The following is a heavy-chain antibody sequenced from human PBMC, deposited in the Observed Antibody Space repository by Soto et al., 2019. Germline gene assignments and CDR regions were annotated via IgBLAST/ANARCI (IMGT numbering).Heavy chain of an antibody. D-gene: IGHD4-17*01. CDR2: IIPIFGTA. CDR3: ARRINDYGDYYFDY. V-gene: IGHV1-69*01. J-gene: IGHJ4*02. Sequence: QVQLVQSGAEVKKPGSSVKVSCKASGGTFSSYAISWVRQAPGQGLEWMGGIIPIFGTANYAQKFQGRVTITADESTSTAYMELSSPRSEDTAVYYCARRINDYGDYYFDYWGQGTLVTVSS. CDR1: GGTFSSYA.